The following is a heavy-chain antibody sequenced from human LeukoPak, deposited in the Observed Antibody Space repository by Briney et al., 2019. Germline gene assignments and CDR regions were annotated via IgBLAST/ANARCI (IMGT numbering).Heavy chain of an antibody. CDR2: INLSGGTT. V-gene: IGHV1-46*01. D-gene: IGHD3-22*01. J-gene: IGHJ3*02. CDR3: ARPGQDYYDSSGYYYGHDAFDI. Sequence: GASVKVSCKASGYTFTSYYMHWVRQAPGQGLEWMGIINLSGGTTSYAQKFQGRVTMTRDTSTSTVYMELSSLRSDDTAVYYCARPGQDYYDSSGYYYGHDAFDIWGQGTMVTVSS. CDR1: GYTFTSYY.